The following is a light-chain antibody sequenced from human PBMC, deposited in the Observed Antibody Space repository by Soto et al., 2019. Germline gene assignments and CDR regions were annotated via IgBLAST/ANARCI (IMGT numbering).Light chain of an antibody. CDR1: SSNIGNKY. V-gene: IGLV1-47*01. J-gene: IGLJ2*01. Sequence: QSVLTQPPSASGTPGQRVTISCSGTSSNIGNKYVDWYQQVPGTAPKLLSYGNNQRPSGVPDRFSGSKSGTSASLAISGLRAEDEADYYCGAWDARLSVVFGGGTQLPVL. CDR3: GAWDARLSVV. CDR2: GNN.